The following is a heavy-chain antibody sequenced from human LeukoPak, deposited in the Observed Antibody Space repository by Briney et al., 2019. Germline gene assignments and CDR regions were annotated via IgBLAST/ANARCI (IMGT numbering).Heavy chain of an antibody. J-gene: IGHJ4*02. D-gene: IGHD2-2*01. Sequence: GGSLRLSCAASGFTLASYWMSWLRLAPGKGLEWVANIKQDGSEKYYVDSVKGRFTISRDNVKNSLYLQMNSVRAEDTAVYYCARALDSSSSRYQVFKYWGQGTLVTVSS. CDR3: ARALDSSSSRYQVFKY. CDR1: GFTLASYW. V-gene: IGHV3-7*01. CDR2: IKQDGSEK.